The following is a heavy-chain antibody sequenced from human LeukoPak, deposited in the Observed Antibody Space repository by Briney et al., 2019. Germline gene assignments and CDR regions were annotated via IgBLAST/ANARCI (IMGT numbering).Heavy chain of an antibody. D-gene: IGHD6-13*01. CDR1: GYTFTGYD. J-gene: IGHJ5*02. Sequence: ASVTVSCKASGYTFTGYDINWVRQAPGQGLEWMGWMNPNSGNTNYAQKLQGRVTMTTDTSTSTAYMELRSLRSDDTAVYYCARGSVAAAGTWFDPWGQGTLVTVSS. CDR3: ARGSVAAAGTWFDP. V-gene: IGHV1-18*01. CDR2: MNPNSGNT.